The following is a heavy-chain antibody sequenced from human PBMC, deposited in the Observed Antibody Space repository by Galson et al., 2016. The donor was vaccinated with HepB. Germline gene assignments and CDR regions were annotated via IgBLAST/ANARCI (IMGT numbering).Heavy chain of an antibody. V-gene: IGHV3-23*01. D-gene: IGHD5-24*01. J-gene: IGHJ3*02. Sequence: SLRLSCAASGFTFSNYAMNWIRQAPGKGLEWVSAISHEAITTLYADSVKGRFTISRDNSQNTVFLQMNSLRADDTALYYCAKGKGRGTWHAYAFDIWGQGTMVTVSS. CDR3: AKGKGRGTWHAYAFDI. CDR1: GFTFSNYA. CDR2: ISHEAITT.